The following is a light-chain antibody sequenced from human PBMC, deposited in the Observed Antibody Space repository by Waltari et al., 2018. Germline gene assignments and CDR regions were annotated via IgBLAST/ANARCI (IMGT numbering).Light chain of an antibody. Sequence: EIVLTQPPGSLSSSPGERVTLSCRASPGVSRALAWYQHKPGQAPRRPIFGASNRATGIPDRFSGSGSETDFSLTISRLEPEDFAVYYCQHYERLQATFGRGTKVEIK. CDR3: QHYERLQAT. V-gene: IGKV3-20*01. CDR1: PGVSRA. CDR2: GAS. J-gene: IGKJ1*01.